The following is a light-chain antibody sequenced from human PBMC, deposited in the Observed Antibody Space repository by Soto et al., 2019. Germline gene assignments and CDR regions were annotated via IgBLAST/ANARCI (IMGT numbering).Light chain of an antibody. CDR1: QSVSSSY. CDR3: QQYGSSPPQT. V-gene: IGKV3-20*01. CDR2: GAS. Sequence: ESGWTQAPVTLSLAPGQRATLSCRSSQSVSSSYLAWYQQKPGQAPRLLIYGASSSATGIPDRFSGSGSGTDFTLTISRLEPEDFAVYYCQQYGSSPPQTFGQGT. J-gene: IGKJ1*01.